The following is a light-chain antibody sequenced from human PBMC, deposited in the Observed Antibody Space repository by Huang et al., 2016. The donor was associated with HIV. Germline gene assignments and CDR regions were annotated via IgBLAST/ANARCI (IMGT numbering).Light chain of an antibody. J-gene: IGKJ4*01. CDR2: DAS. Sequence: QLTQSPSSLSASVGDRVTITCRASPGMSNTLAWYQQKPGKSPKLLIYDASSLQTGAPSRFSGSGSGTDFTLTISSLQPEDCATYYCQQFNHYPLTFGGGTKVEIE. CDR1: PGMSNT. V-gene: IGKV1D-13*01. CDR3: QQFNHYPLT.